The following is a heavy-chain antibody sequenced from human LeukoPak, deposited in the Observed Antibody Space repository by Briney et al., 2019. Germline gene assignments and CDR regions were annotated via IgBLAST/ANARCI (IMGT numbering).Heavy chain of an antibody. CDR3: ARDRRYYFDY. CDR2: ISYDSNYR. Sequence: GGSLRLSCAASGFTFSHYPMYWVRQAPGKGLEWLAVISYDSNYRYYADSVKGRFTISRGSSNNTLYLQIDSLRPEDTAMYFCARDRRYYFDYWGQGTLVTVSS. V-gene: IGHV3-30*01. J-gene: IGHJ4*02. CDR1: GFTFSHYP.